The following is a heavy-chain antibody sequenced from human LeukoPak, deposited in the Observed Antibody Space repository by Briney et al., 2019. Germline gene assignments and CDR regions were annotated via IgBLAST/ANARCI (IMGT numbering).Heavy chain of an antibody. CDR2: INSDGSST. J-gene: IGHJ6*03. D-gene: IGHD4-11*01. CDR1: GFTFRSYW. V-gene: IGHV3-74*01. CDR3: ARDGSNPPYYYYYYMDV. Sequence: GSLRLSCAASGFTFRSYWMHWVRQAPGNGLVWVSRINSDGSSTSYADSVKGRFTISRDNAKNTLYLQTKSLRAEDTAVYYCARDGSNPPYYYYYYMDVWGTGTTVTVSS.